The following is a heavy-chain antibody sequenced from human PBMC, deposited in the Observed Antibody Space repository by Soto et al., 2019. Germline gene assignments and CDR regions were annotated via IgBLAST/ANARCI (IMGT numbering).Heavy chain of an antibody. J-gene: IGHJ4*02. V-gene: IGHV4-34*01. CDR3: ARMGGREDYAQ. CDR2: INHSGST. D-gene: IGHD4-17*01. CDR1: GGSFSGYY. Sequence: PSETLSLTCAVYGGSFSGYYWSWIRQPPGKGLEWIGEINHSGSTNYNPSLKSRVTISVDTSKNQFSLKLSSVTAADTAVYYCARMGGREDYAQWGQGTLVTVSS.